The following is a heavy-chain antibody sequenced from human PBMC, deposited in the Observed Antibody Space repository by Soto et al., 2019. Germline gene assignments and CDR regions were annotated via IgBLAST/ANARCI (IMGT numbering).Heavy chain of an antibody. CDR2: IIPIFGTA. CDR3: ARGGRQYSSSWYWFDP. CDR1: GGTFSSYA. J-gene: IGHJ5*02. Sequence: QVQLVQSGAEVKKPGSSVKVSCKASGGTFSSYAISWVRQAPGQGLEWMGGIIPIFGTANYAQKFQGRVTITADESTSPADMELSSLRSEDTAVYYCARGGRQYSSSWYWFDPWGQGTLVTVSS. D-gene: IGHD6-13*01. V-gene: IGHV1-69*01.